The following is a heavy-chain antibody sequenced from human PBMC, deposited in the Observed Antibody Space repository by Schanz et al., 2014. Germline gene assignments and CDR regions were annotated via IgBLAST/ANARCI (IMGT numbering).Heavy chain of an antibody. CDR3: ARGPDSTSADVTRGRRRYYFDY. CDR2: IHYSGDT. D-gene: IGHD6-13*01. CDR1: GGSINNYY. J-gene: IGHJ4*02. V-gene: IGHV4-59*12. Sequence: QVQLQESGPGLVKPSETLSLTCTVSGGSINNYYWSWVRQPPGKGLEWIGNIHYSGDTNYNPSLKSRVTMSVDTPNAQFSLKLSSVTAADTAVYYCARGPDSTSADVTRGRRRYYFDYWGQGTLVTVSS.